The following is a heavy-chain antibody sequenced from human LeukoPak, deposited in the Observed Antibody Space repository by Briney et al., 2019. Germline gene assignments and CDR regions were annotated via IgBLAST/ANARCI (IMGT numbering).Heavy chain of an antibody. CDR1: GFTFSSYA. D-gene: IGHD5-18*01. CDR3: ARGGYSSGRYFYYYMDV. CDR2: FSFNGVTT. J-gene: IGHJ6*03. V-gene: IGHV3-23*01. Sequence: GGSLRLSCAASGFTFSSYAMSWVRQAPGKGLEWVSTFSFNGVTTYYADSAKGRFTISRDNSKNTVYLQMNNLRAEDTAVYYCARGGYSSGRYFYYYMDVWGEGTTVTVSS.